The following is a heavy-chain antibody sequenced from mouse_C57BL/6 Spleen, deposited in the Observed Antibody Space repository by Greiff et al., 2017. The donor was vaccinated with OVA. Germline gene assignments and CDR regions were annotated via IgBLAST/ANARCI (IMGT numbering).Heavy chain of an antibody. D-gene: IGHD1-1*02. V-gene: IGHV1-61*01. CDR3: ARGSGPVEAWLAY. CDR2: IYHSASET. J-gene: IGHJ3*01. CDR1: GYTFTSYW. Sequence: QVQLQQPGAELVRPGSSVKLSCKASGYTFTSYWLDWVTQRPGHGLEWIGNIYHSASETHYNQKFKEKDTLTVDKSSSTAYMQLSSLTSEDSAVYYGARGSGPVEAWLAYWGKGTLVTVSA.